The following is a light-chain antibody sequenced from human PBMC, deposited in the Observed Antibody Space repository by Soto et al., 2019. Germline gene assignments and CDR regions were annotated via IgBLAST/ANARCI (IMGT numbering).Light chain of an antibody. V-gene: IGKV3-15*01. CDR3: QQYNNGPPWT. Sequence: EIVMTQSPATLSVSPGERATLSCRASQSVNSNLAWYQQKPGQTPRLLIYGASTRAPGIPARFSGSGSGTEFTLTISSLQSEDFAVYYCQQYNNGPPWTFGQGTKVEIK. CDR1: QSVNSN. J-gene: IGKJ1*01. CDR2: GAS.